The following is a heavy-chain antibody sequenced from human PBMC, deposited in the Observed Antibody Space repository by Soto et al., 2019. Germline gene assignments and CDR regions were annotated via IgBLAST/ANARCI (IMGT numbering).Heavy chain of an antibody. CDR2: MTTAGDT. V-gene: IGHV3-13*01. CDR3: AREGSERGGMEV. Sequence: PGGSLRLSCAASGLISSTYDMHWVRQATGKGLEWVSAMTTAGDTYYSGSVKGRFTISRENAKNSLYLQMNSLRAEDTAVYYCAREGSERGGMEVWGQGTTVTVSS. CDR1: GLISSTYD. J-gene: IGHJ6*02.